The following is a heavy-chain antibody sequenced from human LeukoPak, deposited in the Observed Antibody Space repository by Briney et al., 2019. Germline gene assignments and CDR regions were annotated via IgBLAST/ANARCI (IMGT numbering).Heavy chain of an antibody. V-gene: IGHV3-21*01. CDR3: ARDQNSSGWYSMDGGLDY. CDR1: GFTFSSYA. D-gene: IGHD6-19*01. J-gene: IGHJ4*02. Sequence: GGSLRLSCAASGFTFSSYAMSWVRQAPGKGLEWVSSISSSSSYIYYADSVKGRFTISRDNAKNSLYLQMNSLRAEDTAVYYCARDQNSSGWYSMDGGLDYWGQGTLVTVSS. CDR2: ISSSSSYI.